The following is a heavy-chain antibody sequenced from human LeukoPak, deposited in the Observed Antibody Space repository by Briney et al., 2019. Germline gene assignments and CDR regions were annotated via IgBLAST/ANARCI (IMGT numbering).Heavy chain of an antibody. D-gene: IGHD3-9*01. Sequence: SETLSLTCTVSGGFISGDYWSWIRQPPGKALEWNAYIDYIGDTNSNPSLKTRVTISVDTSKNQFSLRLNSVTAADTAFYYCARAAHGLRYFDPWGQGTLVTVSS. J-gene: IGHJ5*02. CDR1: GGFISGDY. V-gene: IGHV4-59*08. CDR2: IDYIGDT. CDR3: ARAAHGLRYFDP.